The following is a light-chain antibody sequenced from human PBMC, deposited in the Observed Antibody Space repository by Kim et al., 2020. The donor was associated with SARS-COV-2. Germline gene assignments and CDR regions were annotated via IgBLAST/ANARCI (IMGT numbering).Light chain of an antibody. CDR2: QDN. V-gene: IGLV3-1*01. J-gene: IGLJ2*01. CDR1: KLGDKY. Sequence: VSVSPGQTATITCSADKLGDKYACWYQQKSGQSPVLVIYQDNQRPSGIPERFSASNSGNTATLTIRGTQPMDEADYYCQAWDSSTVVFGGGTKLTVL. CDR3: QAWDSSTVV.